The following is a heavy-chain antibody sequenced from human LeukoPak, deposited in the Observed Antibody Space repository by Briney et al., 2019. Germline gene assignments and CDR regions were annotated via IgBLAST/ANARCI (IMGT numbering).Heavy chain of an antibody. CDR3: ARLTVRGYYDSSGYPSDAFDI. V-gene: IGHV5-51*01. Sequence: GESLKISCKGSGYIFTSCSIGWVRQMPGKGLEWMGIIYPGDSDTRYSPSFQGQVTISADKSISTAYLQWSSLKASDTAMYYCARLTVRGYYDSSGYPSDAFDIWGQGTMVTVTS. CDR2: IYPGDSDT. J-gene: IGHJ3*02. D-gene: IGHD3-22*01. CDR1: GYIFTSCS.